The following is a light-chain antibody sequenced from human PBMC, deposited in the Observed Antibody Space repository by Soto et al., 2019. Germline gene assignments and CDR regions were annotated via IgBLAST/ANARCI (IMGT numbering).Light chain of an antibody. J-gene: IGLJ3*02. CDR1: SSGAGNYNF. CDR3: CSYAGSSTSWV. V-gene: IGLV2-23*01. Sequence: QSALTQPASVSGSPGQSITISCTGTSSGAGNYNFVCWYQQHPGKAPKVIIYEDSTRPSGVSNRISGSKSGNTASLTISGLQAEDEADYYCCSYAGSSTSWVFGGGTKLTVL. CDR2: EDS.